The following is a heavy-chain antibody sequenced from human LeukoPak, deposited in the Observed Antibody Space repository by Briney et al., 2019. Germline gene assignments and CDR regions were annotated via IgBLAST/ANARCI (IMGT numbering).Heavy chain of an antibody. V-gene: IGHV3-21*01. J-gene: IGHJ4*02. CDR2: ISSSSSYI. CDR3: ARVPEDYYDSSGYCDY. D-gene: IGHD3-22*01. Sequence: PGGSLRLSCAASGFTFSSYSMNWVRQAPGKGLEWVSSISSSSSYIYYADSVKGRFTISRDNAKNPLYLQMNSLRAEDTAVYYCARVPEDYYDSSGYCDYWGQGTLVTVSS. CDR1: GFTFSSYS.